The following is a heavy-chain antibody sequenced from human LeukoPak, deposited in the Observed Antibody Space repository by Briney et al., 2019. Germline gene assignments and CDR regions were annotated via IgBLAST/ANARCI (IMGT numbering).Heavy chain of an antibody. CDR1: GFTFSTYS. Sequence: GGSLILSCAASGFTFSTYSMNWVRQAPGKGLEWVSYISTSTTTIYYADSVKGRFTISRDNAKNSLYLQMNSLRAEDTAVYYCASSPKVVSFDYWGQGTLVTVSS. J-gene: IGHJ4*02. V-gene: IGHV3-48*04. CDR3: ASSPKVVSFDY. CDR2: ISTSTTTI. D-gene: IGHD2-2*01.